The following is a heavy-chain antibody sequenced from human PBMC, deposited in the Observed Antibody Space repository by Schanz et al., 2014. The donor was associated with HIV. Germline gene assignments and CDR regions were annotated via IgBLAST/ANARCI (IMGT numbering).Heavy chain of an antibody. CDR3: AKSRVILGRDWFAP. V-gene: IGHV3-23*01. J-gene: IGHJ5*02. Sequence: EVQLLESGGGLEQPGGSLRLSCAASGFTFSSYAMTWVRQAPGKGLDWVSTISGSDGDTYYADSVKGRFIISRDNSKNTLYLQMNSLRVEDTAFYYCAKSRVILGRDWFAPWGQGTLVTVSS. D-gene: IGHD3-22*01. CDR2: ISGSDGDT. CDR1: GFTFSSYA.